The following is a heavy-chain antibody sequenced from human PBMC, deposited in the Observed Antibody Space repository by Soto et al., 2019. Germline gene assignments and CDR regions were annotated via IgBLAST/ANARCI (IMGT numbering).Heavy chain of an antibody. CDR1: GDLFNNYA. V-gene: IGHV1-69*01. CDR3: AASSSLAAAGYFKF. J-gene: IGHJ4*02. Sequence: QVQLVQSGAEVKEPGSSVKVSCKATGDLFNNYAFNWVRQAPGQGLEWMGRISPLFSTTNYAQKFQGRVTMCADELTTIVYLEVSNLESEDTAMYYCAASSSLAAAGYFKFWGQGNLVAVSP. D-gene: IGHD6-13*01. CDR2: ISPLFSTT.